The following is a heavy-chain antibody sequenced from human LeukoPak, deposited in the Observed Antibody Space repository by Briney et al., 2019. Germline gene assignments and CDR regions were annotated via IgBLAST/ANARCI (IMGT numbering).Heavy chain of an antibody. CDR3: ARARYYDFWSGYYYFDY. CDR2: IIPIFGTA. V-gene: IGHV1-69*13. CDR1: GGTFSSYA. Sequence: ASVKVSCKASGGTFSSYAISWVRQAPGQGLEWMGGIIPIFGTANYAQKFQGRVTITADESTSTAYMELSSLRSEDTAVYYCARARYYDFWSGYYYFDYWGQGTLVTVSS. J-gene: IGHJ4*02. D-gene: IGHD3-3*01.